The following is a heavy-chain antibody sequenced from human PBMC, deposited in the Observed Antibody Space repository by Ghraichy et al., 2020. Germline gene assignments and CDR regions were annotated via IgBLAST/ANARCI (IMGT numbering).Heavy chain of an antibody. V-gene: IGHV6-1*01. Sequence: TLSLTCAISGDSVSSNSAAWNWIRQSPSRGLEWLGRTYYRSKWYNDYAVSVKSRITINPDTSKNQFSLQLNSVTPEDTAVYYCARGGTEYCSGGSCYPYYFDYWGQGTLVTVSS. J-gene: IGHJ4*02. CDR2: TYYRSKWYN. D-gene: IGHD2-15*01. CDR3: ARGGTEYCSGGSCYPYYFDY. CDR1: GDSVSSNSAA.